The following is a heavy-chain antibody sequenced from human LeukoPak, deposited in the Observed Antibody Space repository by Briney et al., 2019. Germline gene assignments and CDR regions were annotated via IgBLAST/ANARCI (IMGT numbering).Heavy chain of an antibody. V-gene: IGHV3-30*02. CDR2: IPYDGSNK. D-gene: IGHD2-21*01. CDR3: AKEGFPLAYCGGDCYAQFDY. J-gene: IGHJ4*02. CDR1: GFTFSSYG. Sequence: GGSLRLSCAVFGFTFSSYGMHWVRQAPGKGLEWVAFIPYDGSNKYYADSVKGRFTISRDNSKNTLYLQMNSLRAEDTAVYYCAKEGFPLAYCGGDCYAQFDYWGQGTLVTVSS.